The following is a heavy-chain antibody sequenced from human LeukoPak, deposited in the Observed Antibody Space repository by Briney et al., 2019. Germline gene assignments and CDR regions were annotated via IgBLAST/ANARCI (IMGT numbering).Heavy chain of an antibody. CDR1: GFTFSSYS. CDR3: ARGTSCSSTSCSYYMDV. CDR2: ISSSSSYI. D-gene: IGHD2-2*01. Sequence: GGSLRLSCAASGFTFSSYSMNWVRQAPGKGLEWVSSISSSSSYIYYADSVKGRFTISRDNSKNTLYLQMNSLRSEDTAVYYCARGTSCSSTSCSYYMDVWGKGTTATVSS. V-gene: IGHV3-21*04. J-gene: IGHJ6*03.